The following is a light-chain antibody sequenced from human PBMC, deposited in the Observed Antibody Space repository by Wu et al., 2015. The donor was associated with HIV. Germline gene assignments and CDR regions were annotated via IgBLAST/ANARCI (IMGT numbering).Light chain of an antibody. J-gene: IGKJ4*01. CDR1: QSVPSNY. CDR2: GAS. V-gene: IGKV3D-20*02. CDR3: HQRYNWLT. Sequence: EIVLTQSPGTLSLSPGERATLSCRASQSVPSNYLAWYQQKPGQAPRLLIYGASSRATGIPDRFSGSGSGTDFTLTISRLEPEDFAVYYCHQRYNWLTFGGGTRVEIK.